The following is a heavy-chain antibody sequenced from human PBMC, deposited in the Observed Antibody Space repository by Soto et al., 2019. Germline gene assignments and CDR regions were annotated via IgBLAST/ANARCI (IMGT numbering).Heavy chain of an antibody. V-gene: IGHV3-30*18. CDR2: ISYDGSNK. Sequence: GGSLILSCAASGFTFSSYGMHWVRQAPGKGLEWVAVISYDGSNKYYADSVKGRFTISRDNSKNTLYLQMNSLRAEDTAVYYCAKDRLVGADSPFDYWGQGTLVTVSS. J-gene: IGHJ4*02. D-gene: IGHD1-26*01. CDR3: AKDRLVGADSPFDY. CDR1: GFTFSSYG.